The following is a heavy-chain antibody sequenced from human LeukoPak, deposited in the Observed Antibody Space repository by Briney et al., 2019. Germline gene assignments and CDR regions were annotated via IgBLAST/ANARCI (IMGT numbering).Heavy chain of an antibody. Sequence: SETLSLTCTGSGGSISGWYWSWIRQPPGKGLEWIGNIYGSGYTNYNPSLKSRVNMSIDTCKNHFCLKLTSVTAADTATYYCARDVRYCSGGSCDWGQGTLVTVSS. CDR3: ARDVRYCSGGSCD. J-gene: IGHJ4*02. CDR2: IYGSGYT. V-gene: IGHV4-59*01. D-gene: IGHD2-15*01. CDR1: GGSISGWY.